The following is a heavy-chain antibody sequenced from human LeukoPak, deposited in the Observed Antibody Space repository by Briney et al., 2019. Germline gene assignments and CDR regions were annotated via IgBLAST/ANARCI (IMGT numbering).Heavy chain of an antibody. Sequence: SVKVSCKASGDTFGTFSFNWVRQAPSEGLEWLGGLTPLAGTPNYAQKFQGRLTISADKSTSTVYMELSSLRSEDTAVYYCARDHGVAVAGNYYYYGMDVWGQGTTVTVSS. J-gene: IGHJ6*02. CDR1: GDTFGTFS. D-gene: IGHD6-19*01. CDR2: LTPLAGTP. V-gene: IGHV1-69*06. CDR3: ARDHGVAVAGNYYYYGMDV.